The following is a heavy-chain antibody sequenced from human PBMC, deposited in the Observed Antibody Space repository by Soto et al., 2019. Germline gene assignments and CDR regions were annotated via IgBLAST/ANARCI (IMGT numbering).Heavy chain of an antibody. CDR1: GFTFSSYA. CDR2: ISYDGSNK. Sequence: QVQLVESGGGVVQPGRSLRLSCAASGFTFSSYAMHWVRQAPGKGLEWVAVISYDGSNKYYADSVKGRFTISRDNSKNTLYLQMNSLRAEDTAVYYCARDRGYYDYYGMDVWGQGTTVTVSS. J-gene: IGHJ6*02. V-gene: IGHV3-30-3*01. CDR3: ARDRGYYDYYGMDV.